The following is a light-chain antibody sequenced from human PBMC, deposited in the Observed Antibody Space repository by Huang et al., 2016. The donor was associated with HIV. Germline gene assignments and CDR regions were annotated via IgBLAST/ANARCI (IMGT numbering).Light chain of an antibody. CDR3: QQYNNWPRT. Sequence: EIVMTQSPATLSVSPGERATLSCRASQSVSSNLAWYQQKPGQAPRPLIYAASTRATGIPARLSGSGSGTEFTLTISSLQSEDFAVYYCQQYNNWPRTFGQGTKVEIK. V-gene: IGKV3-15*01. J-gene: IGKJ1*01. CDR2: AAS. CDR1: QSVSSN.